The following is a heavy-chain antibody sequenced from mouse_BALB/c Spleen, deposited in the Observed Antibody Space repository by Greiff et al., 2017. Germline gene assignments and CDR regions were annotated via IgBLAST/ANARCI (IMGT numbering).Heavy chain of an antibody. CDR1: GYSITSDYA. J-gene: IGHJ3*01. CDR3: ARSGKFITTATRFAY. V-gene: IGHV3-2*02. Sequence: DVHLVESGPGLVKPSQSLSLTCTVTGYSITSDYAWNWIRQFPGNKLEWMGYISYSGSTSYNPSLKSRISITRDTSKNQFFLQLNSVTTEDTATYYCARSGKFITTATRFAYWGQGTLVTVSA. CDR2: ISYSGST. D-gene: IGHD1-2*01.